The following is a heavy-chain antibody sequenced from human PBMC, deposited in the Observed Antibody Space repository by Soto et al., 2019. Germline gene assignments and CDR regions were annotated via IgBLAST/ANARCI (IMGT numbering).Heavy chain of an antibody. CDR3: SRHLSYDIFPGLFDS. Sequence: PSETVYLTCTVSRGSISSSSYYWGWIRQPPGKGLEWIGSIYYSGSTYYNPSLKIRVTISVDTSKNQFSLKLSSVTAADTAVYYCSRHLSYDIFPGLFDSWGQGTLVTVSS. V-gene: IGHV4-39*01. D-gene: IGHD3-9*01. CDR2: IYYSGST. CDR1: RGSISSSSYY. J-gene: IGHJ5*01.